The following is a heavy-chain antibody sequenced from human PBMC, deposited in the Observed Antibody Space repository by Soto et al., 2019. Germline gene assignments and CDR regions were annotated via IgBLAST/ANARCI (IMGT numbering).Heavy chain of an antibody. CDR1: GGSFSGYY. J-gene: IGHJ6*02. D-gene: IGHD3-10*01. CDR2: INHSGST. CDR3: ARGCYYGSGSYYVVYYYYGMDV. V-gene: IGHV4-34*01. Sequence: PSETLSLTCAAYGGSFSGYYWSWIRQPPGKGLEWIGEINHSGSTNYNPSPKSRVTISVDTTKNQFSLKLSSVTAADTAVYYCARGCYYGSGSYYVVYYYYGMDVWGQGTTVTVSS.